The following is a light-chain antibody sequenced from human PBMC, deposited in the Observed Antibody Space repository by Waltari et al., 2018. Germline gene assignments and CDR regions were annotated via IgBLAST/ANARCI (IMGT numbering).Light chain of an antibody. CDR2: EGT. V-gene: IGLV2-23*01. Sequence: SALTPPASVSGSPGQSITTSCTGISRHVNTYNFVSWYQQHPGKAPKLMIYEGTKRPSGVSNRFSGSKSGNTASLTISGLQAEDEADYYCCSYAGSVVFGGGTKLTVL. CDR1: SRHVNTYNF. J-gene: IGLJ2*01. CDR3: CSYAGSVV.